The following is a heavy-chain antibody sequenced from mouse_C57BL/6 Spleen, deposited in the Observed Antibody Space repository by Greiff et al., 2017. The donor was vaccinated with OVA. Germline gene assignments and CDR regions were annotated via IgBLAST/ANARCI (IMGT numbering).Heavy chain of an antibody. Sequence: QVQLKQPGAELVKPGASVKLSCKASGYTFTSYWMHWVKQRPGQGLEWIGMIHPNSGSTNYNEKFKSKATLTVDKSSSTAYMQLSSLTSEDSAVYYCARAGWDGSFFDYWGQGTTLTVSS. CDR3: ARAGWDGSFFDY. V-gene: IGHV1-64*01. J-gene: IGHJ2*01. CDR2: IHPNSGST. CDR1: GYTFTSYW. D-gene: IGHD2-3*01.